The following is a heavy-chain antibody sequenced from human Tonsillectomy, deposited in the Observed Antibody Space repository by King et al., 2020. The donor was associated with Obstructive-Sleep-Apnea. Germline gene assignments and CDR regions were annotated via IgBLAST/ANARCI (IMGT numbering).Heavy chain of an antibody. Sequence: QLVQSGAEVKKPGASVKVSCKASGYTFTGYYIHWVRQAPGQGLEWMGWINPDSGGTNYAQKFQGRVTMTSDTSISTAYMELSSLRSDDTAVFYCARVVTDYYDSSGYLYWGQGTLVSVSX. D-gene: IGHD3-22*01. CDR2: INPDSGGT. V-gene: IGHV1-2*02. J-gene: IGHJ4*02. CDR3: ARVVTDYYDSSGYLY. CDR1: GYTFTGYY.